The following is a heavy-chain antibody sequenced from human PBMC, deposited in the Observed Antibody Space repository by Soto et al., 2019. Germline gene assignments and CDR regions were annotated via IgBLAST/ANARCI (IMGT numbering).Heavy chain of an antibody. V-gene: IGHV3-21*01. Sequence: GGSLRLSCAASGFTFSIYSMNWVRQAPGKGLEWVASTSDSGHYIYYADSVKGRFTISRDNAKNSLYLQMDSLRVEDTAVYYCARVRSGGSGYFDYWGQGALVTVS. CDR1: GFTFSIYS. J-gene: IGHJ4*02. CDR3: ARVRSGGSGYFDY. CDR2: TSDSGHYI. D-gene: IGHD2-15*01.